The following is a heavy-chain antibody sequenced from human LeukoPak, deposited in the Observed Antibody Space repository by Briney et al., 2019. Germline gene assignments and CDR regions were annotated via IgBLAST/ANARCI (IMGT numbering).Heavy chain of an antibody. V-gene: IGHV1-24*01. J-gene: IGHJ4*02. CDR1: GYTLTELS. D-gene: IGHD4-17*01. Sequence: ASVKVSCKVSGYTLTELSMHWVRQAPGKGLESMGGFDPEDGETIYAQKFQGRVTMTEDTSTDTAYMELSSLRSEDTAVYYCAKDSSGDYPAWFDYWGQGTLVTVSS. CDR3: AKDSSGDYPAWFDY. CDR2: FDPEDGET.